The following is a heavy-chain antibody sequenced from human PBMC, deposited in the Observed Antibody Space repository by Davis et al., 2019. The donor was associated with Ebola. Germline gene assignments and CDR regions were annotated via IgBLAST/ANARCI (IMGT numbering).Heavy chain of an antibody. Sequence: PGGSLRLSCAVSGFPFNMYWMSWVRQTPGKGLEWLANINQDGSEKYYVDSVKGRFTISRDNAKNSLYLQMNSLRAEDTAVYYCARVNGGVVVPAAIKYYYYYGMDVWGQGTTVTVSS. V-gene: IGHV3-7*03. CDR3: ARVNGGVVVPAAIKYYYYYGMDV. D-gene: IGHD2-2*02. CDR2: INQDGSEK. J-gene: IGHJ6*02. CDR1: GFPFNMYW.